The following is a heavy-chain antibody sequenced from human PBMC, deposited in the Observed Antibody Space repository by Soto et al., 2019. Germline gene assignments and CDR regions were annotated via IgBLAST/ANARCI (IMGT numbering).Heavy chain of an antibody. CDR1: GYTLTELS. V-gene: IGHV1-24*01. J-gene: IGHJ5*02. CDR3: ATVTPYYYDSSGLNWFDP. D-gene: IGHD3-22*01. CDR2: FDPEDGET. Sequence: ASVKVSCKVSGYTLTELSMHWVRQAPGKGLEWMGGFDPEDGETIYAQKFQGRVTMTEDTSTDTAYMELSSLRSEDTAVYYCATVTPYYYDSSGLNWFDPWGQGIQVTVSS.